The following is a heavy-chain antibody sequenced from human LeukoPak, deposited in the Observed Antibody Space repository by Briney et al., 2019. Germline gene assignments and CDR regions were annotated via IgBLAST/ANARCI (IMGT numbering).Heavy chain of an antibody. V-gene: IGHV3-53*04. CDR3: ARGPGIAVAGTGGYFDY. D-gene: IGHD6-19*01. J-gene: IGHJ4*02. CDR1: GFTVSSNY. Sequence: GGSLRLSCAASGFTVSSNYMSWVRQAPGKGLEWVSVIYSGGSTYYADSVKGRFTISRHNSKNTLYLQMNSLRAEDTAVYYCARGPGIAVAGTGGYFDYWGQGSLVTVSS. CDR2: IYSGGST.